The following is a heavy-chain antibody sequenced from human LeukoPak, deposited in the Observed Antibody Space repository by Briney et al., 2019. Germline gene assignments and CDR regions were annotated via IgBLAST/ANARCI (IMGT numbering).Heavy chain of an antibody. CDR3: ARLSNSSGWFSLDY. D-gene: IGHD6-19*01. Sequence: PGGSLRLSCAASGFTFSSYSMNWVRQAPGKGLEWVSSISSSSGYIYYADSVKGRFTISRDNAKNSLYLQMNSLRAEDTAVYYCARLSNSSGWFSLDYWGQGTLVTVSS. CDR2: ISSSSGYI. V-gene: IGHV3-21*01. CDR1: GFTFSSYS. J-gene: IGHJ4*02.